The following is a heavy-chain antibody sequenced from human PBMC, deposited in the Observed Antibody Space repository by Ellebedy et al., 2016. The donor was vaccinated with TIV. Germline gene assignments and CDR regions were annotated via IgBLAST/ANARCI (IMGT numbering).Heavy chain of an antibody. V-gene: IGHV3-74*01. CDR3: ARDLVGGYTISGGMDV. CDR2: SNPDGSIT. D-gene: IGHD5-12*01. CDR1: GFTFSDHW. Sequence: GESLKISCAASGFTFSDHWMHWVRQAPGKGLVWVSRSNPDGSITNYADSVKVRFTISRDNAKNSLYLQMNSLRAEDTAVYYCARDLVGGYTISGGMDVWGQGTTVTVSS. J-gene: IGHJ6*02.